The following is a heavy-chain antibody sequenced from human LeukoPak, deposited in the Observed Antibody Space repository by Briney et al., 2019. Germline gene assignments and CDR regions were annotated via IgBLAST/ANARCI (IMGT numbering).Heavy chain of an antibody. Sequence: SETLSLTCTVSGGSVSSGSYYWSWIRQPPGKGLEWIGYIYYTGGTNYNPSLKSRVTISADTSKNQFSLNLSSVTAADTAVYYCASEVGATRIDYWGQGTLVTVSS. V-gene: IGHV4-61*01. CDR1: GGSVSSGSYY. J-gene: IGHJ4*02. CDR3: ASEVGATRIDY. D-gene: IGHD1-26*01. CDR2: IYYTGGT.